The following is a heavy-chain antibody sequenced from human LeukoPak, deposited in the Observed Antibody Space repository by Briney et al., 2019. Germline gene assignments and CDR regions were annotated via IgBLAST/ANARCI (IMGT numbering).Heavy chain of an antibody. D-gene: IGHD6-19*01. J-gene: IGHJ6*03. CDR2: IRYDGSNK. V-gene: IGHV3-30*02. CDR1: GFTFSIYG. Sequence: GGSLRLSCAASGFTFSIYGMHWVRQAPGKGLEWVAFIRYDGSNKYYADSVKGRFTISRDNSKNTLYLQMNSLRAEDTAVYYCAKDLHSGWPFSEFYYRDVWGKGTTVSVSS. CDR3: AKDLHSGWPFSEFYYRDV.